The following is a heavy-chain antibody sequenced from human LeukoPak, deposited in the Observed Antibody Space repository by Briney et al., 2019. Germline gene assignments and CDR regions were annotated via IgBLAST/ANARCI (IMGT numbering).Heavy chain of an antibody. Sequence: PGGSLRLSCAASGFTFSSYAMSWVRQAPGKGLEWVSAISGSGGSTYYADSVKGRFTISRDNSKNTLYLQMNSLRAEDTAVYYCAKLTSGYSSSWYPSGSWGQGTLVTVSS. V-gene: IGHV3-23*01. CDR1: GFTFSSYA. CDR3: AKLTSGYSSSWYPSGS. D-gene: IGHD6-13*01. J-gene: IGHJ5*02. CDR2: ISGSGGST.